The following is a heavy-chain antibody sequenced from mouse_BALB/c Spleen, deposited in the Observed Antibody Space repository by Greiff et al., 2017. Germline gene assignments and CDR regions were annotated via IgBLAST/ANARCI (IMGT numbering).Heavy chain of an antibody. CDR1: GYSITSDYA. D-gene: IGHD2-1*01. V-gene: IGHV3-2*02. CDR3: ARLDGNSYYFDY. J-gene: IGHJ2*01. CDR2: ISYSGST. Sequence: EVKLVESGPGLVKPSQSLSLTCTVTGYSITSDYAWNWIRQFPGNKLEWMGYISYSGSTSYNPSLKSRISITRDTSKNQFFLQLNSVTTEDTATYYCARLDGNSYYFDYWGQGTTLTVSS.